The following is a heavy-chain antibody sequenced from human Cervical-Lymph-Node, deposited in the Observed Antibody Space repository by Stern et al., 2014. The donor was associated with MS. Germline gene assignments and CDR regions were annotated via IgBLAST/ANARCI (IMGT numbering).Heavy chain of an antibody. CDR3: ARQRTTGHMDFDY. Sequence: VQLVESGAEVKKPWASVNVSCKASGYTFTTYFVHWVRQAPGQGLEWMGIINTSDGDTSYIRSFQGRVTMTRDTSANTVYLRLSNLKSEDTAVYYCARQRTTGHMDFDYWGQGTLVTVSS. CDR1: GYTFTTYF. D-gene: IGHD1-1*01. J-gene: IGHJ4*02. V-gene: IGHV1-46*01. CDR2: INTSDGDT.